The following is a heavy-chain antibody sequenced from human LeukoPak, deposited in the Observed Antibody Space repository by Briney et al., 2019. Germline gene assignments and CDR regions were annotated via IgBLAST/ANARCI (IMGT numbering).Heavy chain of an antibody. V-gene: IGHV4-59*01. CDR1: GGSISSYY. D-gene: IGHD4-11*01. CDR2: IYYSGST. J-gene: IGHJ5*02. Sequence: SSETLSLTCTVSGGSISSYYWSWTRQPPGKGLEWIGYIYYSGSTNYNPSLKSRVTISVDTSKNQFSLKLSSVTAADTAVYYCARVYSNYHWFDPWGQGTLVTVSS. CDR3: ARVYSNYHWFDP.